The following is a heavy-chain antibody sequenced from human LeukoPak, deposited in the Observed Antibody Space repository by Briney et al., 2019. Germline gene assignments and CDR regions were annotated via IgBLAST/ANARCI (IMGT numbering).Heavy chain of an antibody. D-gene: IGHD2-2*02. J-gene: IGHJ6*02. Sequence: SQTLSLTCTVSGGSISSGSYYWSWIRQPAGKGLEWIGRIYTSGSTNYNPSLKSRVTISVDTSKNQFSLKLSSVTAADTAVYYCASTLRYCSSTRCYTGYYYYGMDVWGQGTTVTVSS. CDR3: ASTLRYCSSTRCYTGYYYYGMDV. V-gene: IGHV4-61*02. CDR1: GGSISSGSYY. CDR2: IYTSGST.